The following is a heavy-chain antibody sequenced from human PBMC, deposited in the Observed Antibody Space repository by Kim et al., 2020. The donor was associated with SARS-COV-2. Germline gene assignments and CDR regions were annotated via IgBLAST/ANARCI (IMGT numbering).Heavy chain of an antibody. V-gene: IGHV3-30*18. Sequence: GGSLRLSCVASGFTFSNYGMHWVRQAPGKGLEWVAIVSYEGRNTFYAGSVKGRFTISRDNSKNTPYLQMNSLRTEDTALYYCVKEAAVTTIVVEYYFDYWGQGTLVTVSS. CDR1: GFTFSNYG. D-gene: IGHD3-22*01. CDR3: VKEAAVTTIVVEYYFDY. CDR2: VSYEGRNT. J-gene: IGHJ4*02.